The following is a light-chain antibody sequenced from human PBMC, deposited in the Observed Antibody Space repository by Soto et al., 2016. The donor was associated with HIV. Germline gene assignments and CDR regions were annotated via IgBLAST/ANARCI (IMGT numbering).Light chain of an antibody. Sequence: DIRMTQSPSSVSASVGDRVTITCRASQGIANWLAWYQQRPGKAPNLLISAASSLQSGVPSRFRGSGSGTDFTLTISSLQPEDFATYYCQQTNSFPFTFGGGTKVEIK. V-gene: IGKV1-12*02. CDR1: QGIANW. CDR3: QQTNSFPFT. J-gene: IGKJ4*01. CDR2: AAS.